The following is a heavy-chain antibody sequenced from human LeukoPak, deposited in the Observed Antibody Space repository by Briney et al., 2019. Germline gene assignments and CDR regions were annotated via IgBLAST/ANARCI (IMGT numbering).Heavy chain of an antibody. V-gene: IGHV3-21*01. CDR2: ISSSSSYI. Sequence: GGSLRLSCAASGFTFSSYSMNWVRQAPGKGLEWVSSISSSSSYIYYADSMKGRFTISRDNAKNSLYLQMNSLRAEDTAVYYCARGGHYDFWSGYSEVNAFDIWGQGTMVTVSS. D-gene: IGHD3-3*01. J-gene: IGHJ3*02. CDR3: ARGGHYDFWSGYSEVNAFDI. CDR1: GFTFSSYS.